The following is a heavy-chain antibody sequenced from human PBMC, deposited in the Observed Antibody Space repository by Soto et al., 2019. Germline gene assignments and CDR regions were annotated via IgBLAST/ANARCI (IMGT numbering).Heavy chain of an antibody. CDR3: ASQGDETRPYYYYGMDV. J-gene: IGHJ6*02. D-gene: IGHD2-21*02. CDR1: GNTFTNNY. Sequence: QVQLVQSGAEVKKPGASVKVSCKASGNTFTNNYIHWVRQAPGQGLEWMGVINPDGGRTTYVQKFQGRIIMTGDTSTRIVSMELSSLRSEDTAVYYCASQGDETRPYYYYGMDVWGQGTTVTVSS. CDR2: INPDGGRT. V-gene: IGHV1-46*03.